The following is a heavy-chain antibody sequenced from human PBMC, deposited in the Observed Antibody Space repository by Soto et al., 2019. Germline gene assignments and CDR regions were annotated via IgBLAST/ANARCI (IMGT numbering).Heavy chain of an antibody. CDR3: ARGGYDYIWGSYRDKFDY. V-gene: IGHV4-34*01. CDR1: GGSFSGYY. J-gene: IGHJ4*02. Sequence: SETLSLTCAVYGGSFSGYYWSWIRQPPGKGLEWIGEINHSGSTNYNPSLKSRVTISVDTSKNQLSLKLSSVTAADTAVYYCARGGYDYIWGSYRDKFDYWGQGTLVTAPQ. D-gene: IGHD3-16*02. CDR2: INHSGST.